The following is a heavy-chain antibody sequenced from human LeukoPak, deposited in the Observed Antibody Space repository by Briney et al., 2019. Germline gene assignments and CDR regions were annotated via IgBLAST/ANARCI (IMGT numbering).Heavy chain of an antibody. V-gene: IGHV3-30*18. Sequence: GRSLRLSCAASGFTFSSYGMHWVRQAPGKGLEWVAVISYDGSNKYYADSVKGRFTISRDNSRNTLYLQMNSLRAEDTAVYHCAKDDSSIRFYSWGQGTLVTVSS. CDR3: AKDDSSIRFYS. CDR1: GFTFSSYG. D-gene: IGHD3-22*01. CDR2: ISYDGSNK. J-gene: IGHJ5*01.